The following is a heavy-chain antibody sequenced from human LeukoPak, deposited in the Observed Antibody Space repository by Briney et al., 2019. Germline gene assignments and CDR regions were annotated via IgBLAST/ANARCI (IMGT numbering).Heavy chain of an antibody. CDR3: ARRRKDLNWFDP. Sequence: SETLSLTCIVSGGSISSGGHYWGWIRQPPGKGLEWIALINYSGRTFYNPSLRSRVTISVDMSKNQFSLNLNSVTAADTAVYYCARRRKDLNWFDPWGQGTLVTVSS. CDR1: GGSISSGGHY. V-gene: IGHV4-39*01. CDR2: INYSGRT. J-gene: IGHJ5*02.